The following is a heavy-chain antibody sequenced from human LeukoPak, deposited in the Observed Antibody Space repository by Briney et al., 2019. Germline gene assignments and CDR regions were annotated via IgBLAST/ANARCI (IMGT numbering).Heavy chain of an antibody. Sequence: ASVKVSCKASGYTFTGYYMHWVRQAPGQGLEWMGWINPNSGGTNYAQKFQGRATMTRDTSISTAYMELSRLRSDDTAVYHCARVPATVTYAGYYYYMDVWGKGTTVTISS. D-gene: IGHD4-17*01. CDR1: GYTFTGYY. J-gene: IGHJ6*03. CDR2: INPNSGGT. CDR3: ARVPATVTYAGYYYYMDV. V-gene: IGHV1-2*02.